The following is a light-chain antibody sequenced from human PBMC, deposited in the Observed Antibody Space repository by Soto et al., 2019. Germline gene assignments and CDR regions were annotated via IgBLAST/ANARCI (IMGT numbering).Light chain of an antibody. CDR3: CSYAGRSTYWV. CDR2: EGS. CDR1: SSDVGSYNL. V-gene: IGLV2-23*01. J-gene: IGLJ3*02. Sequence: QSALTQPASVSGSPGQSITISCTGTSSDVGSYNLVSWYQQHPGKAPKLMIYEGSKRPSGVSNRFSGSKSGNTASLTISGLQAEDEADYYCCSYAGRSTYWVFGGGTKLTVL.